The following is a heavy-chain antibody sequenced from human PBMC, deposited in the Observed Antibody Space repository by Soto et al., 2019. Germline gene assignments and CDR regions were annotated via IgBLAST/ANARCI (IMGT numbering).Heavy chain of an antibody. Sequence: QVQLQESGPGLVKPSETLSLTCTVSGGSISSYYWSWIRQPPGKGLEWIGYLYYTGITNYNPSLKSRVTISVDTSKNQFSLKVSSVTDADTAVYYCARGQAVAGLDYCQYMDVWGKGTTVAVSS. CDR2: LYYTGIT. V-gene: IGHV4-59*08. CDR1: GGSISSYY. CDR3: ARGQAVAGLDYCQYMDV. J-gene: IGHJ6*03. D-gene: IGHD6-19*01.